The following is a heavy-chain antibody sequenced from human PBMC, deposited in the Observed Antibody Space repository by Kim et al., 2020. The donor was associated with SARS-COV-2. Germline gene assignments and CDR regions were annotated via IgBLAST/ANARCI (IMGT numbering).Heavy chain of an antibody. CDR1: GFTFSSYA. V-gene: IGHV3-23*01. CDR2: ISGSGGST. D-gene: IGHD4-17*01. CDR3: AKDWGVYGDRTKSFDY. J-gene: IGHJ4*02. Sequence: GGSLRLSCAASGFTFSSYAMSWVRQAPGKGLEWVSAISGSGGSTYYADSVKGRFTISRDNSKNPLYLQMNSLRAEDTAVYYCAKDWGVYGDRTKSFDYWGQGTLVTVSS.